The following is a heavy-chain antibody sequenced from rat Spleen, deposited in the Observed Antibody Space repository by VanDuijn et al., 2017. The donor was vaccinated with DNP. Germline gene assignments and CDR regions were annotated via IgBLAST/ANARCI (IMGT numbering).Heavy chain of an antibody. CDR2: INTDGGST. Sequence: EVQLVESGGGLVQPGRSLKLSCVASGFTFSSYWMYWIRQAPGKGLEWVASINTDGGSTYYPDSVKGRITISRDNTQNSLQLQMNSLRSEDKATYYCAREQHFHFDYWGQGVTVTVSS. CDR3: AREQHFHFDY. D-gene: IGHD1-10*01. CDR1: GFTFSSYW. V-gene: IGHV5-58*01. J-gene: IGHJ2*01.